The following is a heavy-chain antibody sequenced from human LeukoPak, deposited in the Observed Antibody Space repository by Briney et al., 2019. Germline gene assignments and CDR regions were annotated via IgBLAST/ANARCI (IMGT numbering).Heavy chain of an antibody. CDR1: GGSFSGYY. Sequence: SETLSLTCAVYGGSFSGYYWSWIRQPPGKGLEWIGEINHSGSTNYNPSLKSRVTISVDTSKNQFSLKLSSVTAADTAVYCCARGRVGATRGVAFDIWGQGTMVTVSS. J-gene: IGHJ3*02. CDR3: ARGRVGATRGVAFDI. CDR2: INHSGST. V-gene: IGHV4-34*01. D-gene: IGHD1-26*01.